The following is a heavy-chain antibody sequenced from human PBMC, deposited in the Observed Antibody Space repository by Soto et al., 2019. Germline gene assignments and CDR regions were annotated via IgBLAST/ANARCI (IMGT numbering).Heavy chain of an antibody. V-gene: IGHV4-31*03. D-gene: IGHD1-1*01. CDR2: IYHTGST. CDR3: ARATGTLRSRNCDY. J-gene: IGHJ4*02. CDR1: GGSISTVGHY. Sequence: ASEPLSITCSVSGGSISTVGHYWTWIRQPPGKGLEWIGSIYHTGSTYYSKSLRSRLTMSVDTSKSQFSLRLSSVTAADTAVYYCARATGTLRSRNCDYWGQGSLVTVSS.